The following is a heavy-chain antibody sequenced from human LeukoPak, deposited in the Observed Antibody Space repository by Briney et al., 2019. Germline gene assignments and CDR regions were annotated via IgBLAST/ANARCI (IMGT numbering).Heavy chain of an antibody. CDR2: ISAYTGNT. CDR1: GYTFTNYG. V-gene: IGHV1-18*01. D-gene: IGHD3-22*01. J-gene: IGHJ4*02. CDR3: ARSGVGYFYDSTGYYPLDY. Sequence: ASVKVSCKASGYTFTNYGISWVRQAPGQGLEWMGWISAYTGNTNYAQNLQGRDTMTTDTSTGTAYMELRSLRSDDTAVYYCARSGVGYFYDSTGYYPLDYWGQGTLVTVSS.